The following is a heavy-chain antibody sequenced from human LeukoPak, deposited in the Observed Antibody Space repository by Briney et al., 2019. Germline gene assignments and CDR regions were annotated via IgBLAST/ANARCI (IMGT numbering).Heavy chain of an antibody. CDR1: GFTFSDYY. CDR3: AKDSAFYYIDV. D-gene: IGHD3-10*01. V-gene: IGHV3-11*04. CDR2: ISSSSNSI. Sequence: PGGSLRLSCAASGFTFSDYYMSWIRQAPGKGLEWVSYISSSSNSIYYADSVKGRFIISRDNAKNSLYLQMNSLRAEDTAVYYCAKDSAFYYIDVWGKGTTVIISS. J-gene: IGHJ6*03.